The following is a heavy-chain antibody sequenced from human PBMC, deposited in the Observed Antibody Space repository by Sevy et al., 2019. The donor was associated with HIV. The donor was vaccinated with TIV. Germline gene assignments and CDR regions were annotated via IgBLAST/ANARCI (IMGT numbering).Heavy chain of an antibody. V-gene: IGHV6-1*01. Sequence: SQTLSRTCAISGDSVSSNSAAWNWIRQSPSRGLEWLGRTYYRSKWCNDYAVSVKSRITINPDTSKNQFSLQLNSVTPEDTAVYYCARGGAAAGTSLNFDYWGQGTLVTVSS. D-gene: IGHD6-13*01. CDR2: TYYRSKWCN. CDR3: ARGGAAAGTSLNFDY. CDR1: GDSVSSNSAA. J-gene: IGHJ4*02.